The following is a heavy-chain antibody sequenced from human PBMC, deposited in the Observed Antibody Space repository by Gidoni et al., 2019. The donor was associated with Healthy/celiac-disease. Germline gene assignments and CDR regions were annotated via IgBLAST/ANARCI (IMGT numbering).Heavy chain of an antibody. J-gene: IGHJ5*02. Sequence: QVQLQESGPGLVKPSQTLSLTCTVSGGSISSGSYYWSWIRQPAGKGLEWIGRIYTRGSTNYNPSLKSRVTISVDTSKNQFSLKLSSVTAADTAVYYCAREIAYYDFWSGYHNWFDPWGQGTLVTVSS. CDR2: IYTRGST. CDR3: AREIAYYDFWSGYHNWFDP. D-gene: IGHD3-3*01. CDR1: GGSISSGSYY. V-gene: IGHV4-61*02.